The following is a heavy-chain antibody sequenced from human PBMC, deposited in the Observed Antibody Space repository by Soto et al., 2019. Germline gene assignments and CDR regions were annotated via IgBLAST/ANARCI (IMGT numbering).Heavy chain of an antibody. CDR1: GFTFSSYS. CDR2: ISSSSSYI. V-gene: IGHV3-21*01. J-gene: IGHJ6*02. CDR3: ARGPHHLDPDSSPYYYGMDV. D-gene: IGHD3-3*01. Sequence: EVQLVESGGGLVKPGGSLRLSCAASGFTFSSYSMNWVRQAPGKGLEWVSSISSSSSYIYYADSVKGRFTISRDNAKNSLYLQMNSLRAKDTAVYYCARGPHHLDPDSSPYYYGMDVWGQGTTVTVSS.